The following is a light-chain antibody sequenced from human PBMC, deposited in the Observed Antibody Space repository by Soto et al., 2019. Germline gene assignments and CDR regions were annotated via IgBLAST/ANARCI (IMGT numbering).Light chain of an antibody. J-gene: IGKJ5*01. Sequence: IQMTQSPSTLSASAGDRVTITCRASQTISSWLAWYQQKPGKAPNLLIYDASTLERGVPSRFSGTGSGTEFTLTIDRLQPDDFATYYCQQYHTSSITFGQGTRLEIK. CDR1: QTISSW. CDR3: QQYHTSSIT. V-gene: IGKV1-5*01. CDR2: DAS.